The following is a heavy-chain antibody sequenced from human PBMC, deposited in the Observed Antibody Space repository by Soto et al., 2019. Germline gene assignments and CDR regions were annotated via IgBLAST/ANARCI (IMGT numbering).Heavy chain of an antibody. D-gene: IGHD2-21*01. V-gene: IGHV4-31*03. CDR2: IYVTGAV. Sequence: SETLSLTCSVSGAALNSGNYYFGCIRQFPGKGLEWIGHIYVTGAVDYNPSLRDRITISQDTSERQFSLNLRLVTAADTAVYYCARLRIATNNYKWFDPWGQGTLVTVSS. J-gene: IGHJ5*02. CDR1: GAALNSGNYY. CDR3: ARLRIATNNYKWFDP.